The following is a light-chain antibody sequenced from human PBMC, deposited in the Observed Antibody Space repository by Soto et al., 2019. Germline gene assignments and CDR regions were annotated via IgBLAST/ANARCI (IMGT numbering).Light chain of an antibody. CDR1: SSDVGAYNY. CDR2: DVT. CDR3: TSYTSTSTYV. V-gene: IGLV2-14*01. Sequence: QSALTQPASVSGPPGQSITISCTGTSSDVGAYNYVSWYQHHPGKAPRLVIYDVTNRPSGISDRFSGSKSGNTASLTISGLLAEDEADYYCTSYTSTSTYVFGNGTKGTVL. J-gene: IGLJ1*01.